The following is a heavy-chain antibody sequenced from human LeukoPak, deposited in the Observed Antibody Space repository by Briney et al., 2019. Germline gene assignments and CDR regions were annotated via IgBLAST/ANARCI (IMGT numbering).Heavy chain of an antibody. Sequence: EASVKVSCKASGCTFTGYYMHWVRQAPGQGLEWMGWINPNSGGTNYAQKFQGWVTMTRDTSISTAYMELSRLRSDDTAVYYCARGSLPAAMEPDLTYWGQGTLVTVSS. CDR2: INPNSGGT. CDR1: GCTFTGYY. J-gene: IGHJ4*02. V-gene: IGHV1-2*04. D-gene: IGHD2-2*01. CDR3: ARGSLPAAMEPDLTY.